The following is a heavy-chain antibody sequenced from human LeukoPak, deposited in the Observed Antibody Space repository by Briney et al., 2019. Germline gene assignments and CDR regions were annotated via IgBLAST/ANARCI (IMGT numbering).Heavy chain of an antibody. V-gene: IGHV3-64*01. CDR3: ARDDYNWNVDAFHI. J-gene: IGHJ3*02. CDR2: ITSNWGST. Sequence: PGGSLRLSCAAPGFTFSSYAMHWVRQAPGKGLEYVSAITSNWGSTYYANSVKGRFTISRDNSKNTLYLQMGSLRAEDMAVYYCARDDYNWNVDAFHIWGQGTMVTVSS. CDR1: GFTFSSYA. D-gene: IGHD1-20*01.